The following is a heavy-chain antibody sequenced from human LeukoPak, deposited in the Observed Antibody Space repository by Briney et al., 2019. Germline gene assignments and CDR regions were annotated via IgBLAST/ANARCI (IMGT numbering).Heavy chain of an antibody. D-gene: IGHD6-13*01. CDR2: INPNTGGT. J-gene: IGHJ3*02. V-gene: IGHV1-2*02. CDR1: GYTFTGYY. Sequence: GASVKVSCKASGYTFTGYYMHWVRQAPGEGLEWLGLINPNTGGTNYAQRFQGRVTMTRDTSFTTAYMDLSSLRSDDTAVYYCARETPAAGSRALDIWGQGTVVTVSS. CDR3: ARETPAAGSRALDI.